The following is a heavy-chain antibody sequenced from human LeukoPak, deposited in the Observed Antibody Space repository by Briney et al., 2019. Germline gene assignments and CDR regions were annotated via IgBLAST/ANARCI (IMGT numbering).Heavy chain of an antibody. V-gene: IGHV4-34*01. CDR3: ARALLDSYYYGSGYPYYFDY. J-gene: IGHJ4*02. CDR1: GGSFSGYY. Sequence: SETLSLTCAVYGGSFSGYYWSWIRQPPGKGLEWIGEINHSGSTNYNPSLKSRVTISVDTSKNQFSLKLSSVTAADTAVYYCARALLDSYYYGSGYPYYFDYWGQGTLVTVSS. CDR2: INHSGST. D-gene: IGHD3-10*01.